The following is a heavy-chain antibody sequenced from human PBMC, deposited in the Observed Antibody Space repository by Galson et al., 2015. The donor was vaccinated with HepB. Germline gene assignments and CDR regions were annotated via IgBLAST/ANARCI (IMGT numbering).Heavy chain of an antibody. J-gene: IGHJ6*02. Sequence: SLRLSCAASGFTFSSYEMNWVRQAPGKGLEWVSYISSSGSTIYYADSVKGRFTISRDNAKNSLYLQMNSLRAEDTAVYYCARYPMVTAHVLDIWSQGTTVTVSS. CDR3: ARYPMVTAHVLDI. CDR1: GFTFSSYE. CDR2: ISSSGSTI. D-gene: IGHD2-21*02. V-gene: IGHV3-48*03.